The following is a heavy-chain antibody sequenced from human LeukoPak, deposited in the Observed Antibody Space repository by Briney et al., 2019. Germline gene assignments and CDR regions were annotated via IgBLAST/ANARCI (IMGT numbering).Heavy chain of an antibody. CDR3: ARDLRPTSNYYYYMDV. CDR2: INPSGGST. Sequence: ASVKVPCKASGYTFTSYYMHWVRQAPGQGLEWMGIINPSGGSTSYAQKFQGRVTMTRDTSTSTAYMELSSLRSEDTAVYYCARDLRPTSNYYYYMDVWGKGTTVTVSS. D-gene: IGHD5/OR15-5a*01. CDR1: GYTFTSYY. V-gene: IGHV1-46*01. J-gene: IGHJ6*03.